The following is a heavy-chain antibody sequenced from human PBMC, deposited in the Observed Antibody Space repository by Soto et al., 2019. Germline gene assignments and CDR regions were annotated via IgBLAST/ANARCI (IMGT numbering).Heavy chain of an antibody. D-gene: IGHD6-6*01. CDR3: ARLPIAARGYYYGMDV. CDR1: GGSISSYY. CDR2: IYYSGST. Sequence: SETLSLTCTVSGGSISSYYWSWIRQPPGKGLEWIGYIYYSGSTNYNPSLKSRVTISVDTSKNQFSLKLISVTAADTAVYYCARLPIAARGYYYGMDVWGQGTTVTVSS. V-gene: IGHV4-59*08. J-gene: IGHJ6*02.